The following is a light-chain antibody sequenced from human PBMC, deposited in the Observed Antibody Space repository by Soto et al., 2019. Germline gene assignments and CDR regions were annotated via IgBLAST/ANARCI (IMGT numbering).Light chain of an antibody. Sequence: EIVMTQSPATLSASPGERATLSCRASQSVSSNLSCYQQKPVQAPRLLIYGASTRATGIPARFSGSGSGTEFTLTISSLQSEDFAVYYCQQYNNWPRTFGQGTKVDIK. V-gene: IGKV3-15*01. CDR1: QSVSSN. CDR3: QQYNNWPRT. J-gene: IGKJ1*01. CDR2: GAS.